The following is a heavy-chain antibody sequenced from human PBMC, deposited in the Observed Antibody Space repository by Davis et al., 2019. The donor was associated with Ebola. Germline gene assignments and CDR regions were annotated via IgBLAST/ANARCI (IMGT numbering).Heavy chain of an antibody. J-gene: IGHJ3*02. CDR1: GFTFSSYW. D-gene: IGHD2-21*01. Sequence: GESLKISCAASGFTFSSYWMSWVRQAPGKGLEWVANIKQDGSEKYYVDSVKGRFTISRDNAKNSLYLQMNSLRAEDTAVYYCAKVLILAFDIWGQGTMVTVSS. CDR3: AKVLILAFDI. V-gene: IGHV3-7*03. CDR2: IKQDGSEK.